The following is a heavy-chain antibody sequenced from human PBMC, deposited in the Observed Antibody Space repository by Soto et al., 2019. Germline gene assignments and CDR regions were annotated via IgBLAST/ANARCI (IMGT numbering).Heavy chain of an antibody. Sequence: QVQLQESGPGLLKPSETLSLTCNVSGGSVSSGNYYWSRIRQPPGKGLEWIGYIYYSGSTNYNPSLKSRVTISADTSKNQFSLKLSSVTAGDTAVYYCARDGDGYNYWGQGTLVTVSS. D-gene: IGHD5-12*01. CDR3: ARDGDGYNY. J-gene: IGHJ4*02. CDR1: GGSVSSGNYY. V-gene: IGHV4-61*01. CDR2: IYYSGST.